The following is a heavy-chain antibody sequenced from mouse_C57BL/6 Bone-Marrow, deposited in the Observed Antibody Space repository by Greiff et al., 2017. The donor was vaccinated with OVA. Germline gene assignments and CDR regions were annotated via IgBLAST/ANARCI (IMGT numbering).Heavy chain of an antibody. CDR1: GFTFSSYA. V-gene: IGHV5-9-1*02. CDR3: TRNYYVWDFDY. CDR2: ISSGGDYI. Sequence: DVHLVESGEGLVKPGGSLKLSCAASGFTFSSYAMSWVRQTPEKRLEWVAYISSGGDYIYYADTVKGRFTISRDNARNTLYLQMSSLKSEDTAMYYCTRNYYVWDFDYWGQGTTLTVSS. D-gene: IGHD1-1*01. J-gene: IGHJ2*01.